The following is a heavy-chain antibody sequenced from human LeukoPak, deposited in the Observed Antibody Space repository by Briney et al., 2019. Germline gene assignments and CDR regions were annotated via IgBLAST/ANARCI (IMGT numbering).Heavy chain of an antibody. V-gene: IGHV3-7*01. D-gene: IGHD1-26*01. CDR2: IKEDGSKK. Sequence: PGGSLRLSCAASGFTFSSYWMSWVRQAPGKGLEWVANIKEDGSKKYYVDSVKGRFTISRDNAKNSLYLQMNSLRAEDTAVYYCAIGSYSFDYWGQGTLVTVSS. CDR1: GFTFSSYW. J-gene: IGHJ4*02. CDR3: AIGSYSFDY.